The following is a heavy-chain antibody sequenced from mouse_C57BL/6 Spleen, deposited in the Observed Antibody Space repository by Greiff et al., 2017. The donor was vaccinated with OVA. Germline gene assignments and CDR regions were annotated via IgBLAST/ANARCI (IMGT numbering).Heavy chain of an antibody. CDR1: GFTFSDYG. CDR3: ARQNYDYDDGYFDY. CDR2: ISSGSSTI. Sequence: EVKLVESGGGLVKPGGSLKLSCAASGFTFSDYGMHWVRQAPEKGLEWVAYISSGSSTIYYADTVKGRFTISRDNAKNTLFLQMTSLRSEDTAMYYCARQNYDYDDGYFDYWGQGTTLTVSS. D-gene: IGHD2-4*01. V-gene: IGHV5-17*01. J-gene: IGHJ2*01.